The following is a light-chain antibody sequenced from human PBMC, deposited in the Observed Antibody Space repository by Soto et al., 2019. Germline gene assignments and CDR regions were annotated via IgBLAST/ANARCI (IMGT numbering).Light chain of an antibody. CDR2: EVS. V-gene: IGLV2-8*01. CDR3: SSYAGSNERWV. CDR1: SSDIGAYNY. Sequence: QSVLTQPPSASGSPGQSVTISCTGTSSDIGAYNYVSWYQQHPGKAPKLMIHEVSKRPSGVPDRFSSSKSGNTASLTVSGLQAEDEADYYCSSYAGSNERWVFGGGTKVTVL. J-gene: IGLJ3*02.